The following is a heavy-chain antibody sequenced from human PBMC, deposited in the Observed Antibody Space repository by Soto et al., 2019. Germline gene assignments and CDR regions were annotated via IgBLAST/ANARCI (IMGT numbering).Heavy chain of an antibody. Sequence: QVTLKESGPVLVKPTETLTLTCAVSGFSSRDSKVGVSWIRQPPWKALEWLAQIFWNGEKSYSTSLERRLTNYKDPSKGQVDLTMTNMDPVDTATYFCAHARKCDGAHSYCYWGRGTLLTVYS. V-gene: IGHV2-26*01. D-gene: IGHD2-21*02. CDR2: IFWNGEK. CDR3: AHARKCDGAHSYCY. CDR1: GFSSRDSKVG. J-gene: IGHJ4*02.